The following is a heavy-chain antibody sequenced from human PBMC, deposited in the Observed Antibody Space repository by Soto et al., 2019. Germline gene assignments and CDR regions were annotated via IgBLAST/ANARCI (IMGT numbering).Heavy chain of an antibody. CDR2: MNPNSGNT. CDR3: ARGFKPLLDYYFYGMVI. J-gene: IGHJ6*02. V-gene: IGHV1-8*01. CDR1: GYTCTSYD. Sequence: VASVKVSCKASGYTCTSYDINWVRQATGQGLEWMGWMNPNSGNTGYAQKFQGRVTMTRNTSISTAYMELSSLRSEYTAVCYCARGFKPLLDYYFYGMVILGQETTVTVSS.